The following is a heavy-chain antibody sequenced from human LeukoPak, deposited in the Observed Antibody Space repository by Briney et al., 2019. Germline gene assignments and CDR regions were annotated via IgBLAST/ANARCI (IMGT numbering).Heavy chain of an antibody. J-gene: IGHJ4*02. V-gene: IGHV4-4*07. Sequence: PSETLSLTYTVSGGSISSYFSSWIRQPAGKGLEWIGRIYTSGSTDYNPSLKSRVTMSVDTSKNQFSLKLNSVTAADTAVYYCARGPRNSDWYSIEYWGQGTLATVSS. D-gene: IGHD6-19*01. CDR1: GGSISSYF. CDR3: ARGPRNSDWYSIEY. CDR2: IYTSGST.